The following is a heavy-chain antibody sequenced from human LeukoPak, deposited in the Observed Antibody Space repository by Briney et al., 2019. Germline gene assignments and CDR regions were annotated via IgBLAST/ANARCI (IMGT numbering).Heavy chain of an antibody. CDR3: ARDFIGTTLWRHDY. D-gene: IGHD1-1*01. CDR2: IIPIFGTA. V-gene: IGHV1-69*13. J-gene: IGHJ4*02. CDR1: GGTFSSYA. Sequence: SVKVSCKASGGTFSSYAISWVRQAPGQGLEWMGGIIPIFGTANYAQKFQGRVTITADESTSTAYMELSSLRAEDTAVYYCARDFIGTTLWRHDYWGQGTLVTVSS.